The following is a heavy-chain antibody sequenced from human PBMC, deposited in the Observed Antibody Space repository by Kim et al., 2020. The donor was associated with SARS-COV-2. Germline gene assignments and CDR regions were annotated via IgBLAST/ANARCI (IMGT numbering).Heavy chain of an antibody. CDR3: ARGPVHPPGRGMDV. J-gene: IGHJ6*02. V-gene: IGHV1-2*04. Sequence: ASVKVSCKASGYTFTGYYMHWVRQAPGQGLEWMGWINPNSGGTNYAQKFQGWVTMTRDTSISTAYMELSRPRSDDTAVYYCARGPVHPPGRGMDVWGQGTTVTVSS. D-gene: IGHD1-1*01. CDR2: INPNSGGT. CDR1: GYTFTGYY.